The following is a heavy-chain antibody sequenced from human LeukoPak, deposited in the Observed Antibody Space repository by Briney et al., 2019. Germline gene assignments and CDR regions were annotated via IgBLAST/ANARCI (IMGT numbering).Heavy chain of an antibody. CDR2: ISSSSSYI. D-gene: IGHD1-26*01. V-gene: IGHV3-21*01. CDR3: AREGGRYYHAFDI. CDR1: GFTFSSYS. J-gene: IGHJ3*02. Sequence: PGRSLRLSCAASGFTFSSYSMNWVRQAPGKGLEWVSSISSSSSYIYYADSVKGRFTLSRDNAKNSLYLQMNGLRAEDTAVYYGAREGGRYYHAFDIWGQGTMVTVSS.